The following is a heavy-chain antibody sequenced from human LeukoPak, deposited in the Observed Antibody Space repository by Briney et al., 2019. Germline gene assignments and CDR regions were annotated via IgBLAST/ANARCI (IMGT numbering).Heavy chain of an antibody. CDR3: AKTFYYDSSGYWDD. CDR2: MSGSGAGT. D-gene: IGHD3-22*01. V-gene: IGHV3-23*01. J-gene: IGHJ4*02. Sequence: GGSLRLSCAAAGFTFRNYAMTWVRQAPGKGVEWVSAMSGSGAGTYYADSVKGRFTISRDNSEKTLYLQMNSLRAEDTAVYYCAKTFYYDSSGYWDDWGQGTLVTVSS. CDR1: GFTFRNYA.